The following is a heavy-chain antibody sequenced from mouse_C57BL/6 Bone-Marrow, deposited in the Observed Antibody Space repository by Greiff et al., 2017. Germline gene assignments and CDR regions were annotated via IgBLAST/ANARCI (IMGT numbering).Heavy chain of an antibody. V-gene: IGHV1-52*01. CDR3: SRSDSYYFDY. J-gene: IGHJ2*01. Sequence: QVQLQQPGAELVRPGSSVKLSCKASGYTFTSYWMHWVKQRPIQGLEWIGNIDPSDSETPYNQKFKDKATLTVDKSSSTAYMQLSSLTSEDSAVYYWSRSDSYYFDYWGQGTTLTVSS. CDR1: GYTFTSYW. CDR2: IDPSDSET.